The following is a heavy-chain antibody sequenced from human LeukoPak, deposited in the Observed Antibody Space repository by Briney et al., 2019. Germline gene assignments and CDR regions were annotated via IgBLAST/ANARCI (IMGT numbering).Heavy chain of an antibody. CDR1: GGSITSRSNY. D-gene: IGHD3-22*01. V-gene: IGHV4-39*07. CDR2: INYSGST. Sequence: SETLSLTCTVSGGSITSRSNYWGWIRQPPGKGLEWIGSINYSGSTYYNPSLKSRITISVDTSKNQFSLKLSSVTAADTAVYYCARDLRGSSGFYYGDWGQGTLVTVSS. J-gene: IGHJ4*02. CDR3: ARDLRGSSGFYYGD.